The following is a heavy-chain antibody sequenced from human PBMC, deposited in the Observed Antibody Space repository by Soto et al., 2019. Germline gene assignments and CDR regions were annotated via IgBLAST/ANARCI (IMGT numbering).Heavy chain of an antibody. Sequence: QVQLVESGGGVVHPGRSLRLSCAASGFTFSRYGMHWVRQAPGKGLEWVAVISYDGSNKYYADSVKGRFTISRDNSKNTLYLQMNSLRAEDTAVYYCEKGGRHGGFWGQGTLVTVSS. D-gene: IGHD3-16*01. CDR3: EKGGRHGGF. CDR2: ISYDGSNK. J-gene: IGHJ4*02. V-gene: IGHV3-30*18. CDR1: GFTFSRYG.